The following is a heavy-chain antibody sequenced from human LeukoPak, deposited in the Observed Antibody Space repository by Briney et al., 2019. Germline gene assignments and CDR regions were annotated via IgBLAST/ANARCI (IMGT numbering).Heavy chain of an antibody. CDR2: ISYDGSNK. Sequence: GGSLRLSCAASGFTFSNYGMHWVRQAPGKGLEWVAVISYDGSNKYYADSVKGRFTISRDNSKNTLYLQMNSLRAEDTAVYYCARDGPYYDILTGYSIYYYYGMDVWGQGTTVTVSS. V-gene: IGHV3-30*19. D-gene: IGHD3-9*01. CDR3: ARDGPYYDILTGYSIYYYYGMDV. CDR1: GFTFSNYG. J-gene: IGHJ6*02.